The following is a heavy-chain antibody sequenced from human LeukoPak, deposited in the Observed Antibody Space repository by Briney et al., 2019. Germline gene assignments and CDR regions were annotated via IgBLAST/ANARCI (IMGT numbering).Heavy chain of an antibody. D-gene: IGHD3-16*02. CDR3: ARPVGISNRVMEDY. V-gene: IGHV3-23*01. CDR1: GFTFASYA. CDR2: ISGSGGST. J-gene: IGHJ4*01. Sequence: PGGSLRLSCAASGFTFASYAMSWFRQAPGKGLEWVSSISGSGGSTYYIDSVKGRFTISRDNSKNTLYLQMNSLRAEDTAVYYCARPVGISNRVMEDYWGHGTLVTASS.